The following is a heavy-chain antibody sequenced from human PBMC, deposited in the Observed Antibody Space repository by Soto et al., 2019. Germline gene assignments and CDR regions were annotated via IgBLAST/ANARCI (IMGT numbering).Heavy chain of an antibody. J-gene: IGHJ3*02. Sequence: ASVKVSCKASGYTFTSYAMHWVRQAPGQRLEWMGWINAGNGNTKYSQKFQGRVTITRDTSASTAYMELSSLRSEDTAVYYCAREGVYGTPIDPFDIWGQGTMVTVSS. CDR2: INAGNGNT. D-gene: IGHD4-17*01. CDR3: AREGVYGTPIDPFDI. V-gene: IGHV1-3*01. CDR1: GYTFTSYA.